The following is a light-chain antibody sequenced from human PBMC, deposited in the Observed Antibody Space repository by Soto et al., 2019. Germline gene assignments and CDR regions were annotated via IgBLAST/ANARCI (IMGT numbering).Light chain of an antibody. CDR1: QSVSSCY. CDR3: QQYGRSVIT. V-gene: IGKV3-20*01. Sequence: EIEVTQSPGTLSLSPGERATLSCQASQSVSSCYLAWYQQKPGQAPRLLIYGASSRATGIPDRFSGSGSGTDFTHTISRLELEDFGVYYCQQYGRSVITFGQGIRVAIK. J-gene: IGKJ5*01. CDR2: GAS.